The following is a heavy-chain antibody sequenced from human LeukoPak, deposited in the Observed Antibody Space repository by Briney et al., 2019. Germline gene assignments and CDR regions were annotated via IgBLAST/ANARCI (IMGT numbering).Heavy chain of an antibody. Sequence: GGSLRLSCAASGLTFNTYWMHWVRQGPGKGLVWVSRINGDGSSSSYADSVKGRFTVSRDNSLYTLFLQMNTLKFEDTSVYYCARNWDPLPTAPGSAAFDLWGQGTLVTVSS. J-gene: IGHJ3*01. D-gene: IGHD7-27*01. V-gene: IGHV3-74*01. CDR1: GLTFNTYW. CDR3: ARNWDPLPTAPGSAAFDL. CDR2: INGDGSSS.